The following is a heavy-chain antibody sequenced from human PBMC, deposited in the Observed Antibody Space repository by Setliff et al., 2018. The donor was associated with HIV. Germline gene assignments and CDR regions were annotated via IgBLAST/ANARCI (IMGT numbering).Heavy chain of an antibody. J-gene: IGHJ6*03. CDR3: ARDLFNSGSDRSRQAGYYYYYYMDV. V-gene: IGHV1-18*01. CDR1: GYTFTSYG. Sequence: ASVKVSCKAFGYTFTSYGINWVRQAPGQGLEWMGWISTHSVYSVNKNYAQKFQGRVTLTTDTSTSTAYMELRSLRSDDTAVYYCARDLFNSGSDRSRQAGYYYYYYMDVWGKGTTVTVSS. CDR2: ISTHSVYSVNK. D-gene: IGHD3-10*01.